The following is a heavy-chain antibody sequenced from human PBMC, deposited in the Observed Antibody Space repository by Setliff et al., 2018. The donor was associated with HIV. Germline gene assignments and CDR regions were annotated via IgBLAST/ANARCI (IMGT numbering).Heavy chain of an antibody. CDR1: GYSFTTYG. CDR2: ISVYNGQT. J-gene: IGHJ2*01. CDR3: ARGHHFYWYFDL. V-gene: IGHV1-18*01. Sequence: ASVKVSCKASGYSFTTYGISWVRRAPGQGLEWVGWISVYNGQTLYAQKVRDRITVTMDIPKDTAYMELRGLTPDDTAVYYCARGHHFYWYFDLWGPGTLVTVSS.